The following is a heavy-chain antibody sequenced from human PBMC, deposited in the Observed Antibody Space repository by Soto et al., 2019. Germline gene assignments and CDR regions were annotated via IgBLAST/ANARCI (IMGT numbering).Heavy chain of an antibody. CDR1: GYTLTELS. D-gene: IGHD3-3*01. CDR3: ATSSYEGGYYYYMDV. V-gene: IGHV1-24*01. Sequence: ASVKVSCKVSGYTLTELSMHWVRQAPGKGLEWMGGFDPEDGETIYAQKFQGRVTMTEDTSTDTAYMELSSLRSEDTAVYYCATSSYEGGYYYYMDVWGKGTTVPVSS. CDR2: FDPEDGET. J-gene: IGHJ6*03.